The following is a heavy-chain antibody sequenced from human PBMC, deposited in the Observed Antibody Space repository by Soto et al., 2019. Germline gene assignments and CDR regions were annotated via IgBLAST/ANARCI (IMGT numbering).Heavy chain of an antibody. D-gene: IGHD2-8*01. CDR3: AIQRVSAIQEGHCVE. Sequence: SETLSLTCSVSVYSISSGYYWGWIRQPPGKGLEWIGSIYHSGSTYYNPSLKSRVTISVDTSKNQFSLKLSSVTAADTAVYYSAIQRVSAIQEGHCVEWGQG. J-gene: IGHJ4*02. V-gene: IGHV4-38-2*01. CDR2: IYHSGST. CDR1: VYSISSGYY.